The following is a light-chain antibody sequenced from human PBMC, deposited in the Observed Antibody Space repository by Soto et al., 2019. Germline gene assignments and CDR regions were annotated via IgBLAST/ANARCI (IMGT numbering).Light chain of an antibody. CDR3: QQYNTYPWT. V-gene: IGKV1-5*03. CDR1: HYVSSS. Sequence: DIQMTQSPSPLSASVGERVTITCRASHYVSSSLAWYQQKPGKAPKLMIYKTTILESGVPSRFSGSASGTEFTLSISSLQPDDFATYWCQQYNTYPWTFGQGTQVEIK. CDR2: KTT. J-gene: IGKJ1*01.